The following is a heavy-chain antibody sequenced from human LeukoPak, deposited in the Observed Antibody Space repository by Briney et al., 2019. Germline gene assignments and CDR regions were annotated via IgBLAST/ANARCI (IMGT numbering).Heavy chain of an antibody. CDR2: IYPGDSDT. CDR1: GYSFTSYW. V-gene: IGHV5-51*01. CDR3: ARQRLDYGDYEGAFDT. J-gene: IGHJ3*02. D-gene: IGHD4-17*01. Sequence: GESLKISCKGSGYSFTSYWIGWVRQMPGKGLEWMGIIYPGDSDTRYSPSFQGQVTISADKSISTAYLQWSSLKASDTAMYYCARQRLDYGDYEGAFDTWGQGTMVTVSS.